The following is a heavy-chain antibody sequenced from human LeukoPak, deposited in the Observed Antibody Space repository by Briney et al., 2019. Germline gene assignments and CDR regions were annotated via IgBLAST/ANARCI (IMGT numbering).Heavy chain of an antibody. CDR3: ATGPSSGSYLNTYYYYYMDV. D-gene: IGHD3-10*01. V-gene: IGHV4-34*01. Sequence: PSETLSLTCAVYGGSFSGYYWSRIRQPPGKGLEWIGEINHSGSTNYNPSLKSRVTISVDTSKNQFSLKLSSVTAADTAVYYCATGPSSGSYLNTYYYYYMDVWGKGTTVTISS. CDR2: INHSGST. CDR1: GGSFSGYY. J-gene: IGHJ6*03.